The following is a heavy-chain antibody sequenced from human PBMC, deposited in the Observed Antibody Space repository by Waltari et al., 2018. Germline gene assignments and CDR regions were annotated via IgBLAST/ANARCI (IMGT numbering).Heavy chain of an antibody. CDR3: AREPLNWEFDY. CDR1: AARVSRPTAA. V-gene: IGHV6-1*01. J-gene: IGHJ4*02. Sequence: QVPPQQSGLGLVKPSPTLSLSCAISAARVSRPTAALHLTRQSPSRGLEWLGRTYYRSKWYNDYAVSVKSRITINPDTSKNQFSLQLNSVTPEDTAVYYCAREPLNWEFDYWGQGTLVTVSS. CDR2: TYYRSKWYN. D-gene: IGHD7-27*01.